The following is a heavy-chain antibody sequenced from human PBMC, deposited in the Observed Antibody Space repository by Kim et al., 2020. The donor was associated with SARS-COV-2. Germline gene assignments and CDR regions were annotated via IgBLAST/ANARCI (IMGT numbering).Heavy chain of an antibody. Sequence: GGSLRLSCAASGFTFSNYAMTWVRQAPGKGLEWVSVIYSDGTTIYYAGSVKGRFTISRDNSKNTLYLQMNSLRAEDTAMYYCAKGNIFDYWGQGTLVTVS. J-gene: IGHJ4*02. D-gene: IGHD5-12*01. CDR1: GFTFSNYA. V-gene: IGHV3-23*03. CDR2: IYSDGTTI. CDR3: AKGNIFDY.